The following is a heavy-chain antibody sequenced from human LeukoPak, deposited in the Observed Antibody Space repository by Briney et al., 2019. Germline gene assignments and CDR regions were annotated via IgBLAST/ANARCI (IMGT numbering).Heavy chain of an antibody. J-gene: IGHJ5*02. V-gene: IGHV1-3*01. CDR3: ARGRDYYCSSTSCYSLGWFDP. CDR2: INAGNGNT. D-gene: IGHD2-2*01. CDR1: GYTFTSYA. Sequence: ASVKVSCKASGYTFTSYAMHWVRQAPGQRLEWMGWINAGNGNTKYSQKFQGRVTITRDTSASTAYMELSSLRSEDTAVYCCARGRDYYCSSTSCYSLGWFDPWGQGTLVTVSS.